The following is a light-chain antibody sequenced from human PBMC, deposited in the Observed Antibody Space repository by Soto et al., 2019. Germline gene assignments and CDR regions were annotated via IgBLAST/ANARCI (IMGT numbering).Light chain of an antibody. V-gene: IGLV2-11*01. CDR3: CSYAGNYTLI. J-gene: IGLJ2*01. CDR2: DVT. CDR1: NSDVGGYEY. Sequence: QSALTQPRSVSGSPGQSVSISCTGTNSDVGGYEYVSWYQQHPDKAPQLLIFDVTKRPSGVPDRFSGYKSGNTASLTISGLQADDEADYYCCSYAGNYTLIFGGGTKVTVL.